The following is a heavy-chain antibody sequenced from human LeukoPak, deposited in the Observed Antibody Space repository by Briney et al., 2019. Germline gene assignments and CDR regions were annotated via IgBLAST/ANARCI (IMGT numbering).Heavy chain of an antibody. CDR3: ARDEASGYYYFVY. CDR2: ISGSGGST. Sequence: GGSLRLSCAASGFTFSSYGMSWVRQAPGKGLEWVSAISGSGGSTYYADSVKGRFTISRDNAKNSLYLQMNSLRAEDTAVYYCARDEASGYYYFVYWGQGTLVTVSS. J-gene: IGHJ4*02. D-gene: IGHD3-22*01. CDR1: GFTFSSYG. V-gene: IGHV3-23*01.